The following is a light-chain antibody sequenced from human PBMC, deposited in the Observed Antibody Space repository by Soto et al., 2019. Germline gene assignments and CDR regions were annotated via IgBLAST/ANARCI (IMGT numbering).Light chain of an antibody. CDR2: AAS. CDR1: QSVSSN. Sequence: EIVMTQSPATLSVSPGETATLSCRASQSVSSNLASYQHNPGQAPSLLICAASTRATGIPARFSGSRSGTELTLTINSLQSGDFAVYYCQHYNNWPPWTFGQGTKMEIK. V-gene: IGKV3-15*01. CDR3: QHYNNWPPWT. J-gene: IGKJ1*01.